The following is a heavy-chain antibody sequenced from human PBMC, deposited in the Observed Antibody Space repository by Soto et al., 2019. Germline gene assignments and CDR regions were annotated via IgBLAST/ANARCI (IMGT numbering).Heavy chain of an antibody. CDR1: GYTFTSYG. CDR2: ISAYNGNT. Sequence: ASVKVSCKASGYTFTSYGISWVRQAPGQGLEWMGWISAYNGNTNYAQKLQGRVTMTTDTSTSTAYMELRSLRSDDTAVYYCARGPYYDFGSGNDAKYFQHWGQGTLVTVSS. V-gene: IGHV1-18*01. CDR3: ARGPYYDFGSGNDAKYFQH. D-gene: IGHD3-3*01. J-gene: IGHJ1*01.